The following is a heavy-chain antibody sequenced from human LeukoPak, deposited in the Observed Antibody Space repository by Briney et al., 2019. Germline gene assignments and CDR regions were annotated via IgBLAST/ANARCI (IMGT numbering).Heavy chain of an antibody. CDR2: ISGSGGNT. Sequence: GGSVSLSRAASGFTFSSYAMSWVRQAPGKGLEWVSSISGSGGNTYYADSVKGRFTISRDNSKSTLYLQMNSLRAEDTAVYYRAKQPNSGGSCYFFDYWGQGTLVTASS. CDR3: AKQPNSGGSCYFFDY. D-gene: IGHD2-15*01. J-gene: IGHJ4*02. V-gene: IGHV3-23*01. CDR1: GFTFSSYA.